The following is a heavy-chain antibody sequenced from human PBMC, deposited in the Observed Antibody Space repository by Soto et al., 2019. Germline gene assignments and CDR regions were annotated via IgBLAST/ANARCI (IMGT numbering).Heavy chain of an antibody. J-gene: IGHJ4*02. Sequence: GESLKISCKGSGYSFAGYWIAWVRQKPGKGLGWMGRIDPSDSQTYYSPSFRGHVTIPVTKSITTVFLQWSSLRASDTAMYYCARQIYDSDTGPNFQYYFDSWGQGTPVTVSS. D-gene: IGHD3-22*01. CDR1: GYSFAGYW. V-gene: IGHV5-10-1*01. CDR3: ARQIYDSDTGPNFQYYFDS. CDR2: IDPSDSQT.